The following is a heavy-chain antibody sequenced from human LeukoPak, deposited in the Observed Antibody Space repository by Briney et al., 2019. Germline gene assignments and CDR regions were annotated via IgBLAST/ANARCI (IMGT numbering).Heavy chain of an antibody. CDR2: IYSGGST. V-gene: IGHV3-53*01. CDR3: ARFRLPNAFDI. Sequence: GGSLRLSCAASGFTVSSNYMSWVRQAPGKGLEWVSVIYSGGSTYYADSVKGRFTISRDNSKNTLYLQMNSLRAEDTAVYYCARFRLPNAFDIWGQGTMVTVSS. D-gene: IGHD5-18*01. CDR1: GFTVSSNY. J-gene: IGHJ3*02.